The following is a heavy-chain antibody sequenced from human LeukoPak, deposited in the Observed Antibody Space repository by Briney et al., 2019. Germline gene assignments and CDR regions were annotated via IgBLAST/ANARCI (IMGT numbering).Heavy chain of an antibody. CDR1: GGTFSSYA. V-gene: IGHV1-69*05. Sequence: SVKVSCKASGGTFSSYAISWVRQAPGQGLEWMGGIIPIFGTANYAQKFQGRVTITTDESTSTSYMELSSLRSEDTAVYYCARGRGTDCSSTSCYTDYNWFDPWGQGTLVTVSS. CDR3: ARGRGTDCSSTSCYTDYNWFDP. J-gene: IGHJ5*02. CDR2: IIPIFGTA. D-gene: IGHD2-2*02.